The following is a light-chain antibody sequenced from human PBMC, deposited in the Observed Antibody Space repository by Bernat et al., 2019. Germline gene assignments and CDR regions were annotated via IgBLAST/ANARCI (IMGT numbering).Light chain of an antibody. CDR3: QQSYSAPLS. CDR2: AAS. V-gene: IGKV1-39*01. Sequence: DIQMTQSPSSLSASVGDRVTIPCRASQSIRNYVSWYQQKPGQAPQLLIYAASTLESGVPSRFSGSGSGTDFTLSINSLQPEDFATYYCQQSYSAPLSFGGGTRVEIK. J-gene: IGKJ4*01. CDR1: QSIRNY.